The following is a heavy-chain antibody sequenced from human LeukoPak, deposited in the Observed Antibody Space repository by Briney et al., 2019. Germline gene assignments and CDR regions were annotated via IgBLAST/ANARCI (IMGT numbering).Heavy chain of an antibody. V-gene: IGHV4-4*02. CDR2: IYHSGST. CDR1: GGSISSSNW. D-gene: IGHD6-13*01. Sequence: SETLSLTCAVSGGSISSSNWWSWVRQPPGKWLEWIGEIYHSGSTNYNPSLKSRVTISVDTSKNQFSLKLSSVTAADTAVYYCARDQLANFDYWGQGTLVTVSS. J-gene: IGHJ4*02. CDR3: ARDQLANFDY.